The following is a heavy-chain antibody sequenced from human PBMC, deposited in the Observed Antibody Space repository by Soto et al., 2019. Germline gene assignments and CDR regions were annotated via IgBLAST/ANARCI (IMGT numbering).Heavy chain of an antibody. D-gene: IGHD6-13*01. V-gene: IGHV1-2*04. Sequence: QVQLVQSGAEVKKPGASVKVSCKASGYTFTGYYIHWVRQAPGQGLEGMGWIKPDSGGTNYAQKFQGWVTMTRDTSISKAYMELSRLQSDDTAVYYCARGISWTGGYYYGMDVWGQGTTVIVSS. J-gene: IGHJ6*02. CDR3: ARGISWTGGYYYGMDV. CDR1: GYTFTGYY. CDR2: IKPDSGGT.